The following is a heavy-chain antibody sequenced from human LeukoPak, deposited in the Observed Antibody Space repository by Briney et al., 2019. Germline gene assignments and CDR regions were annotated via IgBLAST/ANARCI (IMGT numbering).Heavy chain of an antibody. D-gene: IGHD6-19*01. Sequence: GGSLRLSCAASGFTFSSYAMYWVRQAPGKGLEWVSGIVGSGGSTYYADSVKGRFTISRDNSKNTVYLQMNSLRAEDTAVYYYAKTTAGYSSGRYPGWPVDYWGQGTLVTVSS. J-gene: IGHJ4*02. V-gene: IGHV3-23*01. CDR2: IVGSGGST. CDR1: GFTFSSYA. CDR3: AKTTAGYSSGRYPGWPVDY.